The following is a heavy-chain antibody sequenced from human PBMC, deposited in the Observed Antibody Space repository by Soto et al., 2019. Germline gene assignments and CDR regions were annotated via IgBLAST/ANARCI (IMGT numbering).Heavy chain of an antibody. CDR3: TRSWAGYYSDY. V-gene: IGHV3-49*04. CDR2: IRSKTYGGTT. Sequence: GSLRLSCTASGFTFGDYAMNWVRQAPGRGLECVGLIRSKTYGGTTEHAASVKGRFTISRDDSKSIVYLQMNSLKTEDTAVYYCTRSWAGYYSDYWGQGTLVTVSS. CDR1: GFTFGDYA. D-gene: IGHD3-9*01. J-gene: IGHJ4*02.